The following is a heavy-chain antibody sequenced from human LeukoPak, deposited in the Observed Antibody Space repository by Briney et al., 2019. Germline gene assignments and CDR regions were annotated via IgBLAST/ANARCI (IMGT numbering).Heavy chain of an antibody. CDR2: ISWNSGSI. D-gene: IGHD6-13*01. CDR3: AKDIPLGFDP. V-gene: IGHV3-9*01. Sequence: GGSLRLSCAASGFTFDDYAMHWVRQTPGKGLEWVSGISWNSGSIGYADSVKGRFTISRDNAKSSLYLQMNSLRAEDTALYYCAKDIPLGFDPWGQGTLVTVSS. CDR1: GFTFDDYA. J-gene: IGHJ5*02.